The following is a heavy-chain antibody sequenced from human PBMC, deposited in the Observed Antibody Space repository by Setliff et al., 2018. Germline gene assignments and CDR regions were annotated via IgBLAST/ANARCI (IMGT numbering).Heavy chain of an antibody. CDR1: GYTFLSYA. Sequence: ASVKVSCKASGYTFLSYALHWVRQAPGQRLQWMGWINPASGNTKYSQEFQGRVTITRDTSATTVYMELSSLRSDDMAVYYCARKGPNSSSHVFGYWGQGTLVTVSS. V-gene: IGHV1-3*03. CDR3: ARKGPNSSSHVFGY. J-gene: IGHJ4*02. CDR2: INPASGNT. D-gene: IGHD3-16*01.